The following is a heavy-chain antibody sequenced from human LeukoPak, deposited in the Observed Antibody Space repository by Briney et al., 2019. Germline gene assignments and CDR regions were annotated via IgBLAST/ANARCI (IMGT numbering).Heavy chain of an antibody. CDR1: GGSMNSYY. Sequence: SETLSRTCSVSGGSMNSYYWSWIRQSPGKGLEWIGYIYYSGSTNYNPSLKSRVTISVDTSKNQFSLKLSSVTAADTAVYYCARHVWLQPFDYWGQGTLVTVSS. CDR3: ARHVWLQPFDY. D-gene: IGHD3-9*01. CDR2: IYYSGST. V-gene: IGHV4-59*08. J-gene: IGHJ4*02.